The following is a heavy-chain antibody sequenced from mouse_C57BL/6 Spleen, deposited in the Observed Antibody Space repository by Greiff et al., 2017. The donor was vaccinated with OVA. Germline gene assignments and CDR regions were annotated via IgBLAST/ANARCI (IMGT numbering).Heavy chain of an antibody. D-gene: IGHD1-1*01. V-gene: IGHV1-55*01. J-gene: IGHJ2*01. CDR1: GYTFTSYW. Sequence: QVQLKQSGAELVKPGASVKMSCKASGYTFTSYWITWVKQRPGQGLEWIGDIYPGSGSTNYNEKFKSKATLTVDTSSSTAYMQLSSLTSEDSAVYYCARCFYGSSDGDYWGQGTTLTVSS. CDR2: IYPGSGST. CDR3: ARCFYGSSDGDY.